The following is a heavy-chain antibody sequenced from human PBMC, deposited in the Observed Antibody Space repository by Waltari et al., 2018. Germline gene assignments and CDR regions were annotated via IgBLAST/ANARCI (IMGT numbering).Heavy chain of an antibody. D-gene: IGHD1-26*01. CDR1: GGSFSGYY. CDR2: NNHSGST. J-gene: IGHJ4*02. CDR3: ARVQDRWSYVDF. Sequence: QVQLQQWGAGLLKPSETLSLTCAVYGGSFSGYYWSWIRQPPGKGLEWIGENNHSGSTNSNPSLKSRVTISVDTSKNPFSLKPSFVTAADTAVYYFARVQDRWSYVDFLGQGTLVTVSS. V-gene: IGHV4-34*01.